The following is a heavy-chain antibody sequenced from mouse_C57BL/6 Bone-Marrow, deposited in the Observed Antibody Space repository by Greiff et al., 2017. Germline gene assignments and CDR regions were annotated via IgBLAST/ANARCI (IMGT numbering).Heavy chain of an antibody. CDR3: ARHPYRGYFDY. CDR2: ISSGGSYT. Sequence: EVMLVESGGDLVKPGGSLKLSCAASGFTFSSYGMSWVRQTPDKRLEWVATISSGGSYTYYPDSVKGRFTISRDNAKNTLYLHMSSLKSEDTAMYYCARHPYRGYFDYWGQGTTLTVSS. D-gene: IGHD2-10*01. V-gene: IGHV5-6*01. J-gene: IGHJ2*01. CDR1: GFTFSSYG.